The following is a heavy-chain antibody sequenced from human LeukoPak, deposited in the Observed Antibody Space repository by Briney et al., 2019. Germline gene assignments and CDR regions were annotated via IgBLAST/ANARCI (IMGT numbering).Heavy chain of an antibody. J-gene: IGHJ4*02. CDR1: GFTFSGYW. Sequence: GGSLRLSCAVSGFTFSGYWMSWVRQAPGKGLEWVANIKQDGSEKYYVDSVKGRFTISRDNAKNSLYLQMNSLRAEDTAVYYCARGTNYYDRSGYFPDYWGQGTLVTVSS. D-gene: IGHD3-22*01. V-gene: IGHV3-7*01. CDR2: IKQDGSEK. CDR3: ARGTNYYDRSGYFPDY.